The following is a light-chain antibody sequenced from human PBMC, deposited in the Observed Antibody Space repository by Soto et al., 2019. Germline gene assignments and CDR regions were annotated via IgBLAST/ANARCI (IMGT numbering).Light chain of an antibody. CDR2: DVS. CDR3: QQRSNWPRT. Sequence: ILLTQSPVTLSLSPGERSTLSGMASQNISSYLIWYQQKPGNSPRLLMYDVSNRASGIPARFSGSGSGTDFTLTISSLEPEDLAVYYCQQRSNWPRTFGKGTKVDIK. J-gene: IGKJ1*01. V-gene: IGKV3-11*01. CDR1: QNISSY.